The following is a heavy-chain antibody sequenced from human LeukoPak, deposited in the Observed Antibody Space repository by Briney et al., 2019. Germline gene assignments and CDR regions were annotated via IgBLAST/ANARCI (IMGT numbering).Heavy chain of an antibody. CDR3: AKSYTSSWPFDY. Sequence: GRSLRLSCAASGFTFSSYGMHWVRQAPGKGLEWVAVIWYDGSNKYYADSVKGRFTISRDNSKNTLYLQMNSLRTEDTAVYYCAKSYTSSWPFDYWGQGTLVTVSS. CDR2: IWYDGSNK. D-gene: IGHD6-13*01. CDR1: GFTFSSYG. J-gene: IGHJ4*02. V-gene: IGHV3-33*06.